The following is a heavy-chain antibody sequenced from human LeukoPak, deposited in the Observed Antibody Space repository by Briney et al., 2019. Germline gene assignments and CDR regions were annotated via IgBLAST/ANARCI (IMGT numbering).Heavy chain of an antibody. CDR1: GGSISSSSYY. CDR3: ARLVDTPIIRGYYFDP. V-gene: IGHV4-39*01. J-gene: IGHJ5*02. CDR2: IYYSGST. Sequence: PSETLSLTCTVSGGSISSSSYYWGWIRQPPGKGLEWIGSIYYSGSTYYNPSLKSRVTISVDTSKNQFSLRLSSVTAADTAIYYCARLVDTPIIRGYYFDPWGPGTLVTVSS. D-gene: IGHD3-22*01.